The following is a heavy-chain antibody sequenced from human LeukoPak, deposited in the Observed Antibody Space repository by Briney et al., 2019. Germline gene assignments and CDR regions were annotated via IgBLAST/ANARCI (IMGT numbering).Heavy chain of an antibody. D-gene: IGHD3-22*01. CDR2: ISAYNGNT. CDR3: ARDSSAYTRHFDY. Sequence: ASVKVSCKASGYIFVNFGISWVRQAPRQGLEWVGWISAYNGNTIYAQKFRGRVTMTTDTSTNTAYMELRNLGSDDTAMYFCARDSSAYTRHFDYWGQGSLVTVSS. CDR1: GYIFVNFG. V-gene: IGHV1-18*01. J-gene: IGHJ4*02.